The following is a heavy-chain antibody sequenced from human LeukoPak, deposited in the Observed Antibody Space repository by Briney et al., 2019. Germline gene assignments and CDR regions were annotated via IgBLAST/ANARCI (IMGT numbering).Heavy chain of an antibody. D-gene: IGHD3-10*01. V-gene: IGHV3-74*01. Sequence: GGSLRLSCAASGFTFSSYWMHWVREAPGKGLVWGARINEHGSITDYADSVKDRFTVSRDNAWNTLYLQMNSLRAEDTAVYYCARDVAGSGSLWGQGTLITVSS. CDR1: GFTFSSYW. CDR2: INEHGSIT. CDR3: ARDVAGSGSL. J-gene: IGHJ4*02.